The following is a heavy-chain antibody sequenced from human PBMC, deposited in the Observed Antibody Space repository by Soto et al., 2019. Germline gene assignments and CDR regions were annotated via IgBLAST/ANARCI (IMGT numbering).Heavy chain of an antibody. CDR2: ISTYNGNT. CDR3: ARLCFGEFVYYFDY. Sequence: QVQLVQSGAEVKKPGASVKVSCKASHYTFTTYAISWVRQAPGQGLEWMGWISTYNGNTKYAQKLQGRVTMTTDTSMRTVYMGLRSLLSDVTVVYYCARLCFGEFVYYFDYWGQGTLVTVSS. J-gene: IGHJ4*02. CDR1: HYTFTTYA. V-gene: IGHV1-18*01. D-gene: IGHD3-10*01.